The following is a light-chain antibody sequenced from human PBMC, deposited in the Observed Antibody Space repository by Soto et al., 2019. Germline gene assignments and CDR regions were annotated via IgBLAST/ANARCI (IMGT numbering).Light chain of an antibody. CDR3: ASYTSTTTPFV. V-gene: IGLV2-14*01. J-gene: IGLJ1*01. Sequence: QSAPTQPASVSGSPGQSITISCTGTSSDVGNYIYVSWYQQYPGKAPKLIIFEVVNRPSGISNRFSGSKSGNTASLTISGLQAEDDADYYCASYTSTTTPFVFATGTKLTVL. CDR1: SSDVGNYIY. CDR2: EVV.